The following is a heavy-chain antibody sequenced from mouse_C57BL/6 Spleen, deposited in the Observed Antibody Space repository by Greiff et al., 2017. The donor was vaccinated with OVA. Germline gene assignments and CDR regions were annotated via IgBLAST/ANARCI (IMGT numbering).Heavy chain of an antibody. J-gene: IGHJ2*01. CDR1: GYSITSGYY. Sequence: DVKLQESGPGLVKPSQSLSLTCSVTGYSITSGYYWNWIRQFPGNKLEWMGYISYDGSNNYNPSLKNRISITRDTSKNQFFLKLNSVTTEDTATYYCAREGGNWSFDYWGQGTTLTVSS. CDR3: AREGGNWSFDY. D-gene: IGHD4-1*01. V-gene: IGHV3-6*01. CDR2: ISYDGSN.